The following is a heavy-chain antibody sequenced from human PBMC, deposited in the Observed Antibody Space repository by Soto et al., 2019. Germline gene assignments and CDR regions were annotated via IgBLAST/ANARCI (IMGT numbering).Heavy chain of an antibody. CDR2: INRNSGGT. J-gene: IGHJ4*02. CDR1: GYTITVYF. D-gene: IGHD2-15*01. Sequence: ASLKTSWKGSGYTITVYFMCWGRQAPGQGIEWMGWINRNSGGTNYAQKFQGWVTMTRDTSISTAYMELSRLRSDDTAVYYCERGYGGKGSDYWGQGSLVTVSS. V-gene: IGHV1-2*04. CDR3: ERGYGGKGSDY.